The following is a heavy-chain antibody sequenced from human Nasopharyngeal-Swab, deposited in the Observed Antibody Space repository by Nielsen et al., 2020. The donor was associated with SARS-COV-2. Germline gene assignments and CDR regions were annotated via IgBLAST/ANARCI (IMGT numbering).Heavy chain of an antibody. D-gene: IGHD6-13*01. Sequence: GESLKISCKASGYRFAAYWIGWVRQMPGKGLEWMGIFYPGDSQTRYSPSFQGQVTIAVDMSITTAYLQWGSLKASDTAMYYCATPVSSSEKYAFEVWGQGTMVTVSS. CDR2: FYPGDSQT. CDR3: ATPVSSSEKYAFEV. CDR1: GYRFAAYW. J-gene: IGHJ3*01. V-gene: IGHV5-51*01.